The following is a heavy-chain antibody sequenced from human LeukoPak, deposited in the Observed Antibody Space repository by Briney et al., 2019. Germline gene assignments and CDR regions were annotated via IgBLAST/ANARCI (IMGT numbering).Heavy chain of an antibody. V-gene: IGHV3-23*01. D-gene: IGHD2-15*01. J-gene: IGHJ6*02. CDR1: GFTFSSYA. CDR3: ANFVVVVRGPRGHDYGRGDYYYGMDV. CDR2: ISGSGGSK. Sequence: GGSLRLSCAASGFTFSSYAMSWVRQAPGKGLEWVSAISGSGGSKYYADSVKGRFTISRDNSKNTLYLQMNSLRAEDTAVYYCANFVVVVRGPRGHDYGRGDYYYGMDVWGQGTTVTVSS.